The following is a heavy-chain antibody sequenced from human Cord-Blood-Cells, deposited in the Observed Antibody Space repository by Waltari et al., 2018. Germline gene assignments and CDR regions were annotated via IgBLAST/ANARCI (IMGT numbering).Heavy chain of an antibody. CDR3: ARGLAGDDAFDI. J-gene: IGHJ3*02. CDR2: IKQDGSEK. CDR1: VFPFSSYW. D-gene: IGHD2-21*01. V-gene: IGHV3-7*01. Sequence: EVQLVESGGGLVQPGGSLRLSCAASVFPFSSYWLTWGGQAPGKGLEWVANIKQDGSEKYYVDSVKGRFTISRDNAKNSLYLQMNSLRAEDTAVYYCARGLAGDDAFDIWGQGTMVTVSS.